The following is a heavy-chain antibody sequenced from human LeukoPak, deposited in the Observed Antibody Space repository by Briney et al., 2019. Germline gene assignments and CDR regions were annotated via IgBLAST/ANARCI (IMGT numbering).Heavy chain of an antibody. V-gene: IGHV3-21*06. J-gene: IGHJ4*02. CDR3: ARGGAHCSGDCYYDY. CDR2: ISRTSDYI. Sequence: GGSLRLSCAASGFNFSSYNMKWVRQAPGKGLEWVSSISRTSDYIYYADSVKGRFTISRDNAKNSLYLQMNSLRADDTAVYYCARGGAHCSGDCYYDYWGQGTLVTVSS. CDR1: GFNFSSYN. D-gene: IGHD2-21*02.